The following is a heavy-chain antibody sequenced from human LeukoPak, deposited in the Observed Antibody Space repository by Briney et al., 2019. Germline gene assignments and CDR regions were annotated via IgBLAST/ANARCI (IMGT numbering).Heavy chain of an antibody. V-gene: IGHV3-7*01. CDR2: INQDGSEE. Sequence: HPGGSLRLSCAASGFTFSNYWMTWVCQAPGKGLEWVAHINQDGSEEHYMDSVKARFTISRDNAKNSLSLQMNSLRAEDTAVYYCVRDGGVSGYDLLDYWGRGTLVTVSS. D-gene: IGHD5-12*01. J-gene: IGHJ4*02. CDR1: GFTFSNYW. CDR3: VRDGGVSGYDLLDY.